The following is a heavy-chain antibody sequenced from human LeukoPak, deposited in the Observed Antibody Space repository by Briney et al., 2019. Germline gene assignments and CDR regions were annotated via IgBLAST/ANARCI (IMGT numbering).Heavy chain of an antibody. D-gene: IGHD3-10*01. J-gene: IGHJ4*02. Sequence: GGSLRLSCAASGLTFTSYAMSWVRQAPGKGLEWVSTMSGSGGSTFYADSVRGRFTISRDDSKNTLYLQISSLRAEDTAVFYCAKNYGSGTYYNYFDSWGQGTLVTVSS. CDR2: MSGSGGST. V-gene: IGHV3-23*01. CDR3: AKNYGSGTYYNYFDS. CDR1: GLTFTSYA.